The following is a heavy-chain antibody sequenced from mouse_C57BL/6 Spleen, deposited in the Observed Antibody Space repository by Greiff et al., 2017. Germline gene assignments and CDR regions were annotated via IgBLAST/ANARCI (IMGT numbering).Heavy chain of an antibody. Sequence: QVQLQQSGAELMKPGASVQLSCKATGYTFTSYWIEWVKQRPGHGLEWIGEILPGSGSTNYNEKFKGKATFTAATSSNTAYMQLSSLPTEDSAIDYCARRHYGSSDGYFGVWGTGTTVTVSS. V-gene: IGHV1-9*01. D-gene: IGHD1-1*01. J-gene: IGHJ1*03. CDR2: ILPGSGST. CDR3: ARRHYGSSDGYFGV. CDR1: GYTFTSYW.